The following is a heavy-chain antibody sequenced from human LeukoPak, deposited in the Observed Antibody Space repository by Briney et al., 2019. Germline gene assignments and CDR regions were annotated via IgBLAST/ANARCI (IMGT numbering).Heavy chain of an antibody. D-gene: IGHD3-22*01. V-gene: IGHV3-7*01. Sequence: GGPLRLSCAASGFTFSSYWMSWVRQAPGKGLEWVANIKQDGSEKYYVDSVKGRFTISRDNAKNSLYLQMNSLRAEDTAVYYCARVIVVVITSYFDYWGQGTLVTVSS. CDR2: IKQDGSEK. CDR1: GFTFSSYW. CDR3: ARVIVVVITSYFDY. J-gene: IGHJ4*02.